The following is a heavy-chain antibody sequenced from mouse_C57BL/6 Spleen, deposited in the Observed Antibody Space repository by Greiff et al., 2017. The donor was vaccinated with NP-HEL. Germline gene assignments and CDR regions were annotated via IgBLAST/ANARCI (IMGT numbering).Heavy chain of an antibody. CDR3: ARGDYYGSSYYFAY. V-gene: IGHV1-18*01. CDR2: INPNNGGT. CDR1: GYTFTDYN. J-gene: IGHJ3*01. Sequence: VQLQQSGPELVKPGASVKIPCKASGYTFTDYNMDWGKQSLGKSLEWIGVINPNNGGTIYNQKFKGKATLTVDKSSSTAYMELRSLTSEDTAVYYCARGDYYGSSYYFAYWGQGTLVTVSA. D-gene: IGHD1-1*01.